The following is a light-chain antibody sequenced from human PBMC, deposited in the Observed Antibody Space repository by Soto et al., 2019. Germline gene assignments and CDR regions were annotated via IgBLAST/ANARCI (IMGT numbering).Light chain of an antibody. CDR1: QSVTSN. V-gene: IGKV3-15*01. J-gene: IGKJ1*01. Sequence: EIVMTQSPAPLSVSPGERATLSCRASQSVTSNLAWYQQKPGQAPRLLIYGASTRATGIPARFSGSGSGTEFTLTISSLQSEDFAVYYCQQYNNWAPGTFRQGTKGEIK. CDR2: GAS. CDR3: QQYNNWAPGT.